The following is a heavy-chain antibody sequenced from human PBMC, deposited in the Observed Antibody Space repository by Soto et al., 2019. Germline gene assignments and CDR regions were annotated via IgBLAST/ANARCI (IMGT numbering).Heavy chain of an antibody. Sequence: GGSLRLSCAVSGYTFSSYAMSWVRQAPGKGLEWVSAISGSGGSTYYADSVKGRFTISRDNSKNTLYLQMNSLRAEDTAVYYCAKGSRLLWLGELNLDAFDIWGQGTMVTVSS. CDR1: GYTFSSYA. D-gene: IGHD3-10*01. V-gene: IGHV3-23*01. CDR2: ISGSGGST. CDR3: AKGSRLLWLGELNLDAFDI. J-gene: IGHJ3*02.